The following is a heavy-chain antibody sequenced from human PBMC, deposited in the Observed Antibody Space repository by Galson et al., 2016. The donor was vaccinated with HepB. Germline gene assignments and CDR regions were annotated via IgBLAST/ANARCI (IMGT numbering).Heavy chain of an antibody. J-gene: IGHJ4*02. CDR3: ARDRAGYNWIDF. V-gene: IGHV3-21*01. CDR2: ISRTSSYI. CDR1: GFNFKTYD. Sequence: SLRLSCAASGFNFKTYDMNWVRQAPGKGLEWVSYISRTSSYIYYADSARGRFTISRDNDKNSLFLQLNSLRAADTAFYYCARDRAGYNWIDFWGLGALVTVSS. D-gene: IGHD5-24*01.